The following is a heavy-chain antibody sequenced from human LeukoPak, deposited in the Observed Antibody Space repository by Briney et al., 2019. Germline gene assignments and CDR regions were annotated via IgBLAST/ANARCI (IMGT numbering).Heavy chain of an antibody. CDR1: LDSTTSNF. CDR3: AREILGGFNPGAY. J-gene: IGHJ4*02. V-gene: IGHV4-4*02. D-gene: IGHD1-14*01. Sequence: SETLSLTCTVSLDSTTSNFWSWVRQPPGKGLEWIGEIHRSGSPKYNPSLQSRVTISIDRSRNQIALVLSSVTAADTAVYYCAREILGGFNPGAYWGQGTLVTVSS. CDR2: IHRSGSP.